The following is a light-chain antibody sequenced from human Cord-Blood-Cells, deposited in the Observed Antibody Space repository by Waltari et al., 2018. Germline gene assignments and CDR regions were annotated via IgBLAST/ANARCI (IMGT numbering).Light chain of an antibody. CDR2: QDS. Sequence: SYELTQPPSVSVSPGQTASITCSGDKLGDKYACWYQQKPGQSPVLVIYQDSKRPSGISERFSGSNSGNKATLTISGTQAMDEADYYCQAWDSSTAVFGGGTKLTVL. V-gene: IGLV3-1*01. CDR3: QAWDSSTAV. J-gene: IGLJ2*01. CDR1: KLGDKY.